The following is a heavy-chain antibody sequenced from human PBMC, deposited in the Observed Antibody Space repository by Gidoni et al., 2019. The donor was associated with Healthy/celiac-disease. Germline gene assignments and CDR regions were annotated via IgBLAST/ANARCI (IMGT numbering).Heavy chain of an antibody. Sequence: QVTLRESCPALVNPTQTLTLPCTFSGFSLSTYGMCVSWLRQPPWKALEWLALIDWDDDKYYNTSLKTRLTISKETSKNQVVLTMTNMDPVDTATYYCARIQTTVTKPSYYGMDGWGQGTTVTVS. CDR1: GFSLSTYGMC. J-gene: IGHJ6*02. D-gene: IGHD4-4*01. V-gene: IGHV2-70*01. CDR3: ARIQTTVTKPSYYGMDG. CDR2: IDWDDDK.